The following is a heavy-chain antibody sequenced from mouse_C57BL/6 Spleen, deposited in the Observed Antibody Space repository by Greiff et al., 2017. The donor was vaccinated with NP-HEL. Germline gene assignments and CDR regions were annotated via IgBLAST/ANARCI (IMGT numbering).Heavy chain of an antibody. CDR3: ARAYYSNYDWYFDV. CDR1: GYTFTSYG. V-gene: IGHV1-81*01. D-gene: IGHD2-5*01. J-gene: IGHJ1*03. CDR2: IYPRSGNT. Sequence: LQESGAELARPGASVKLSCKASGYTFTSYGISWVKQRTGQGLEWIGEIYPRSGNTYYNEKFKGKATLTADKSSSTAYMELRSLTSEDSAVYFCARAYYSNYDWYFDVWGTGTTVTVSS.